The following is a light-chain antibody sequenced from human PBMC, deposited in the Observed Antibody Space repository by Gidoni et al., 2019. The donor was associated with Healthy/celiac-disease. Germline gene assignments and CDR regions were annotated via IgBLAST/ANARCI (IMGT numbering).Light chain of an antibody. CDR3: QQYNSYSRYT. V-gene: IGKV1-5*01. J-gene: IGKJ2*01. CDR2: DAS. CDR1: QSISIW. Sequence: DIQMTQSPSTRSASVGDRVTITCRASQSISIWLPWYQQNTGKSPKLRIYDASSLESGVPSRFSGSGSGTEFTRTISSLQPDYFATYYCQQYNSYSRYTFGQGTKLEIK.